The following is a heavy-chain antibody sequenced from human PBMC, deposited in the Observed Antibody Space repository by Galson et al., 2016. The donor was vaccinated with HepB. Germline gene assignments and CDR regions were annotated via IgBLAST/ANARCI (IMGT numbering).Heavy chain of an antibody. J-gene: IGHJ6*03. CDR2: IIPIFGTT. V-gene: IGHV1-69*01. D-gene: IGHD2-2*01. CDR1: GGTFSNYA. Sequence: SGGTFSNYAISWVRQAPGQGLEWMGGIIPIFGTTNYAQKFQGRVTITADESTSTAHMELSSLRSEDTAVYHCATGNYCSSSSCRYFNYYYYYYMDVWGKGTTVTVSS. CDR3: ATGNYCSSSSCRYFNYYYYYYMDV.